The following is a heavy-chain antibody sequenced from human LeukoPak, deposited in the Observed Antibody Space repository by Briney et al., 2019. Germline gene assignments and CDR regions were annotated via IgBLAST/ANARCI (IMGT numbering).Heavy chain of an antibody. CDR1: GGSISSYY. J-gene: IGHJ6*02. CDR2: IYHRGST. CDR3: ARRYYYYGMDV. V-gene: IGHV4-59*08. Sequence: SETLSLTCTVSGGSISSYYWTWIRQSPGKGLEWIGIIYHRGSTNYNPSLKSRVSMSLDTTKNQFSLKVSSVTAADTAVYYCARRYYYYGMDVWGQGTTVTVSS.